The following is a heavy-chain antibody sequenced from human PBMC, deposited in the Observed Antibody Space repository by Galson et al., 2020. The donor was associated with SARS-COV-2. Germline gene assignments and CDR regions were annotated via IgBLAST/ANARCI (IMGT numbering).Heavy chain of an antibody. CDR3: ASSSWSYWYFDL. D-gene: IGHD6-13*01. J-gene: IGHJ2*01. Sequence: ETSETLSLTCAVYGGSFSGYYWSWIRQPPGKGLEWIGEINHSGSTNYNQSLKSRVTISVDTSKNQFSLKLSSVTAADTAVYYCASSSWSYWYFDLWGRGTLVTVSS. CDR1: GGSFSGYY. CDR2: INHSGST. V-gene: IGHV4-34*01.